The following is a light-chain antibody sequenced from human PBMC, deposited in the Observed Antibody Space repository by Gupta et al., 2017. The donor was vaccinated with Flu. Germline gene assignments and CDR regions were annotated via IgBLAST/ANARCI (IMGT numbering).Light chain of an antibody. Sequence: GDRVTITCRASQYISTYLNWYHQKLGRAPSLLITSTSHLHGGVPSRFSGSGSGTNFSLTISSLQLEDFATYYCQQSFAIARTFGQGTKLEIK. CDR1: QYISTY. CDR2: STS. CDR3: QQSFAIART. J-gene: IGKJ2*01. V-gene: IGKV1-39*01.